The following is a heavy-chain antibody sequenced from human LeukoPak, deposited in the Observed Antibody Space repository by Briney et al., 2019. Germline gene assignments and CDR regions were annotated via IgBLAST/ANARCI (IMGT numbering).Heavy chain of an antibody. Sequence: SETLSLTCAVYGGSFSGYYWSWIRQPPGKGLEWIGEINHSGSTNYNPSLKSRVTISVDTSKNQFSLKLSSVTAADTAVYYCAREEIVGSTLFDYWGQGTLVTVSS. J-gene: IGHJ4*02. D-gene: IGHD1-26*01. CDR1: GGSFSGYY. V-gene: IGHV4-34*01. CDR3: AREEIVGSTLFDY. CDR2: INHSGST.